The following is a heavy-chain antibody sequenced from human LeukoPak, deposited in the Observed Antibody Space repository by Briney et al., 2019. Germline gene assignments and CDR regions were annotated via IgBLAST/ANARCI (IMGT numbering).Heavy chain of an antibody. Sequence: SETLSLTCAVYGGSFSGYYWNWIRQPPGKGLEWIGETNHSGSTNYNPSLKSRVTISVDTSKNQFSLKLSSVTAADTAVYYCARLAPPYDFWSGRRHGYFDYWGQGTLVTVSS. CDR2: TNHSGST. CDR3: ARLAPPYDFWSGRRHGYFDY. J-gene: IGHJ4*02. CDR1: GGSFSGYY. D-gene: IGHD3-3*01. V-gene: IGHV4-34*01.